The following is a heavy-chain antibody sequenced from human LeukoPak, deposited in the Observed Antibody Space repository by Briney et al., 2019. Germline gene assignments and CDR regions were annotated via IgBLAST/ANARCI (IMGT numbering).Heavy chain of an antibody. J-gene: IGHJ6*02. CDR3: ARNPGYYGSGSYYSGMGYYYYGMDV. Sequence: SQTLSLTCAISGDSVSSNSAAWNWIRQSPSRGLEWLGRTYYRSKWYNDYAVSVKSRITINPDTSKNQFSLQLNSVTPEDTAVYYCARNPGYYGSGSYYSGMGYYYYGMDVWGQGTTVTVSS. V-gene: IGHV6-1*01. CDR1: GDSVSSNSAA. D-gene: IGHD3-10*01. CDR2: TYYRSKWYN.